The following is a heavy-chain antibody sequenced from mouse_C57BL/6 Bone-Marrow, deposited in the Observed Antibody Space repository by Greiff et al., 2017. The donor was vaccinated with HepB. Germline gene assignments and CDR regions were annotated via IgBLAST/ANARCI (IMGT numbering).Heavy chain of an antibody. CDR1: GFTFTDYY. D-gene: IGHD1-1*01. J-gene: IGHJ2*01. CDR2: IRNKANGYTT. CDR3: ARCTVVAGGYYFDY. Sequence: EVMLVESGGGLVQPGGSLSLSCAASGFTFTDYYMSWVRQPPGKALEWLGFIRNKANGYTTEYSASVKGRFTISRDNSQSILYLQMNALRAEDSATYYCARCTVVAGGYYFDYWGQGTTLTVSS. V-gene: IGHV7-3*01.